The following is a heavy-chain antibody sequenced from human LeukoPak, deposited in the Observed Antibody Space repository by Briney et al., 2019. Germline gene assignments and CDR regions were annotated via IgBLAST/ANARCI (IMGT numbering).Heavy chain of an antibody. CDR3: ARDGWGNDYVWGSYEDY. V-gene: IGHV1-2*02. Sequence: ASVKVSCKASGYTFTGYYMHWVRQAPGQGLEWMGWINPNSGGTNYAQKFQGRVTMTRDTSISTAYMELSRLRSDDPAVYYCARDGWGNDYVWGSYEDYWGQGTLVTVSS. CDR1: GYTFTGYY. D-gene: IGHD3-16*01. CDR2: INPNSGGT. J-gene: IGHJ4*02.